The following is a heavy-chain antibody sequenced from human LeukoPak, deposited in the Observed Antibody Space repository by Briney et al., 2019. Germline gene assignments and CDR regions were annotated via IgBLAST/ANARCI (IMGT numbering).Heavy chain of an antibody. J-gene: IGHJ4*02. CDR2: INHSGST. CDR1: GGSFSGYY. D-gene: IGHD3-22*01. V-gene: IGHV4-34*01. CDR3: ARSSGYLFDY. Sequence: KSSETLSLTCAVYGGSFSGYYWSWIRQPPGKGLEWIGEINHSGSTNYNPSLKSRVTISVDTSKNQFSLKLSSVTAADTAVYYRARSSGYLFDYWGQGTLVTVSS.